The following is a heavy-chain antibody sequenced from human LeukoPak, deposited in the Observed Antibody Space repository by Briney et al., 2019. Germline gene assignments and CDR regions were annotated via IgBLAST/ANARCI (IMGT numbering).Heavy chain of an antibody. CDR3: VKAGGYGGNSADGAFNY. CDR1: GFTFSSYA. CDR2: ISSNGGST. D-gene: IGHD4-23*01. J-gene: IGHJ4*02. Sequence: GGSLRLSCSASGFTFSSYAMHWVRQAPGKGLEYVSAISSNGGSTYCADSVKGRFTISRDNSKNTLYLQMSSLRAEDTAVYYCVKAGGYGGNSADGAFNYWGQGTLVTVSS. V-gene: IGHV3-64D*09.